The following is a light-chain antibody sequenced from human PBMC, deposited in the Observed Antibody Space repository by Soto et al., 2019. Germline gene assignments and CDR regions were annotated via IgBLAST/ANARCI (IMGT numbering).Light chain of an antibody. Sequence: EVVLTQSPASLSLSPGDRATLSCRADQSVSDYLAWYQQKPGQPPRLLFFDASTRATGIPARFSGSGSGTEFTLTISSLQSEDFAVYYCQQYNNWPRTFGQGTKVDI. CDR1: QSVSDY. J-gene: IGKJ1*01. V-gene: IGKV3-15*01. CDR3: QQYNNWPRT. CDR2: DAS.